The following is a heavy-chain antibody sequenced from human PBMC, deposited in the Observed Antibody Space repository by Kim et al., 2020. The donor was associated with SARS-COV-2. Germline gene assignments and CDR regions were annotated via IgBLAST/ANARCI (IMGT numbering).Heavy chain of an antibody. CDR2: IKQDGGEK. D-gene: IGHD5-12*01. CDR1: GFIFSTYW. Sequence: LSLTCAPSGFIFSTYWMSWVRQAPGKGLEWVATIKQDGGEKYYVDSVKGRFTISRDNAKKSLFLQMNSLRVEDTAVYYCARKGGYDPYYYHGMDVWGQGTTVTVSS. J-gene: IGHJ6*02. V-gene: IGHV3-7*03. CDR3: ARKGGYDPYYYHGMDV.